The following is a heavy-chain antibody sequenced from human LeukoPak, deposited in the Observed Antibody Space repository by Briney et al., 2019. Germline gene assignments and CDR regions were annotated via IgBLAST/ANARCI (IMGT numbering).Heavy chain of an antibody. Sequence: GGSLRLSRAASGFTFRSYAMSWVRQAPGKGLEWVSAISGSGGSTYYADSVKGRFTISRDNSKNTLYLQMNSLRAEDTAVYYCAKAVVAATAHWGQGTLVTVSS. J-gene: IGHJ4*02. D-gene: IGHD2-15*01. CDR2: ISGSGGST. CDR3: AKAVVAATAH. CDR1: GFTFRSYA. V-gene: IGHV3-23*01.